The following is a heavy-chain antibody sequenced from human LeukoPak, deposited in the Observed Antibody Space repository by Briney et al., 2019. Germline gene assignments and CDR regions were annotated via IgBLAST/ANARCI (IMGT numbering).Heavy chain of an antibody. Sequence: QPGRSLRLSCAASGFTFDDYAMHWVRQAPGKGLEWVSGISWNSGSIGYADSVKGRFTISRDNAKNSLYLQMNSLRAEDTALYYCASSPGYYDSSGLMGYDYWGQGTLVTVSS. D-gene: IGHD3-22*01. V-gene: IGHV3-9*01. CDR1: GFTFDDYA. J-gene: IGHJ4*02. CDR3: ASSPGYYDSSGLMGYDY. CDR2: ISWNSGSI.